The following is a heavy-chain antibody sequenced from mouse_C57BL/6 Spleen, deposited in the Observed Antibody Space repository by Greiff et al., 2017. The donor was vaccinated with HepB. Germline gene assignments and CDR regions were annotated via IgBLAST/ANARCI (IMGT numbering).Heavy chain of an antibody. CDR1: GYTFTSYW. J-gene: IGHJ4*01. V-gene: IGHV1-64*01. D-gene: IGHD2-5*01. CDR3: ARGDSNYAMDY. Sequence: QVQLQQPGAELVKPGASVKLSCKASGYTFTSYWMHWVKQRPGQGLEWIGMINPNSGSTNYNEKFKSKATLTVDKSSSTAYMQLSSLTSEDSAVYYCARGDSNYAMDYWGQGTSVTVSS. CDR2: INPNSGST.